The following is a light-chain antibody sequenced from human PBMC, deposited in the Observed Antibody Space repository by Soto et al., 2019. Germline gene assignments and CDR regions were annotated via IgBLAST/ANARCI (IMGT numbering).Light chain of an antibody. CDR3: QQYNSYSQIS. CDR1: QNINNY. V-gene: IGKV1-5*03. J-gene: IGKJ5*01. CDR2: KAS. Sequence: DIEITQSPPSLSSYLCDIVTITCRTSQNINNYLNWYQQKPGKAPKLLIYKASTLESGVPSRFSGSGSGTAFTLTISNPQTEDFATYYCQQYNSYSQISFGQGTRLEIK.